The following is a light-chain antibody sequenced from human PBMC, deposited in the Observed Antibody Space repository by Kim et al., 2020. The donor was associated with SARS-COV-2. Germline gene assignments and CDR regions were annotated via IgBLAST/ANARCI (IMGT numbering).Light chain of an antibody. CDR3: CSYAGRYSWV. V-gene: IGLV2-11*01. Sequence: QSALTQPRSVSGSLGKSVTISCAGTSSDVGGYNYVSWYQQHPGKVPKLLIFDVSTRPSGIPDRFSGSKSGNTASLTISGLQAEDETDYYCCSYAGRYSWVFGGGTQLTVL. CDR2: DVS. J-gene: IGLJ3*02. CDR1: SSDVGGYNY.